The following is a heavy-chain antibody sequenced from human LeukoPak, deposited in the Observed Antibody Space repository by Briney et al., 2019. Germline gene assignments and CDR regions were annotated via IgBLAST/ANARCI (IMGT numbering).Heavy chain of an antibody. CDR3: AREGAVAVWNTFHI. D-gene: IGHD6-19*01. J-gene: IGHJ3*02. V-gene: IGHV4-4*07. CDR1: GDSISTYY. CDR2: IYTTGST. Sequence: PSETLSLTCTVSGDSISTYYYNWIRQPAGKGLEWIGRIYTTGSTHYNPSLKSRVSISLDTSKNQIYLELSSVTAADTATYYCAREGAVAVWNTFHIWGQGTMVAVSS.